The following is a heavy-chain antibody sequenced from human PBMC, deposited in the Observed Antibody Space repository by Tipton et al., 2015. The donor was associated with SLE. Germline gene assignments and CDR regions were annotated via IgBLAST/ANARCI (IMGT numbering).Heavy chain of an antibody. CDR3: TRSITIFGGTWYMDV. CDR2: IKDKLSSYAT. J-gene: IGHJ6*03. Sequence: SLRLSCAASGFTFSGSAMHWVRQASGKGLEWVGHIKDKLSSYATAYAASVKGRFTISRDDSNSTAYLQMKSLVTEDTAVYYCTRSITIFGGTWYMDVWGKGTTVTVSS. V-gene: IGHV3-73*01. CDR1: GFTFSGSA. D-gene: IGHD3-3*01.